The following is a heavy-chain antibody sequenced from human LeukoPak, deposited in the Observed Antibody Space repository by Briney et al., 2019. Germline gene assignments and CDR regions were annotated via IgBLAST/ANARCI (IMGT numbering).Heavy chain of an antibody. V-gene: IGHV4-61*02. D-gene: IGHD6-13*01. J-gene: IGHJ3*02. CDR2: IYTSGST. Sequence: PSETLSLTCTVSGGSISSGSYYWSWIRQPAGKGLEWIGRIYTSGSTNYNPSLKSRVTISVDTSKNQFSLKLSSVTAADTAVYYCARALGDLSSWYDAFDIWGQGTMVTVSS. CDR1: GGSISSGSYY. CDR3: ARALGDLSSWYDAFDI.